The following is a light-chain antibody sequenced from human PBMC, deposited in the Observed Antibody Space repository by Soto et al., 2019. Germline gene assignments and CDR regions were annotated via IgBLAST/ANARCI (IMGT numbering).Light chain of an antibody. CDR3: QQYGSSPVT. CDR1: QTVISS. V-gene: IGKV3-20*01. Sequence: EIVLTQSPATLSLSPGERATLSCRASQTVISSLPWFQQKSGQVPRLLIYGASSRATGIPDRFSGSGSGTDFSLTISRLEPEDFAVYYCQQYGSSPVTFGQGTKVDIK. J-gene: IGKJ1*01. CDR2: GAS.